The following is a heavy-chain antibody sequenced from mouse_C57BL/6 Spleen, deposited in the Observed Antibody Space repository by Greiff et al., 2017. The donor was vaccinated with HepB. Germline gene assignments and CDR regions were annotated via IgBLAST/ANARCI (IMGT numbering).Heavy chain of an antibody. V-gene: IGHV1-52*01. CDR1: GYTFTSYW. CDR3: ATDGRGELAY. D-gene: IGHD2-3*01. J-gene: IGHJ3*01. CDR2: IDPSDSET. Sequence: QVQLQQSGAELVRPGSSVKLSCKASGYTFTSYWMHWVKQRPIQGLEWIGNIDPSDSETHYNQKFKDKATLTVDKSSSTAYMQLSSLTSEDSAVYYCATDGRGELAYWGQGTLVTVSA.